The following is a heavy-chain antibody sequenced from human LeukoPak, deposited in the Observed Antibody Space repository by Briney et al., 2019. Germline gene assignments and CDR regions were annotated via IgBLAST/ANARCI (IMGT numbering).Heavy chain of an antibody. CDR2: MNPNSGNT. J-gene: IGHJ4*02. Sequence: ASVKVSCKASGYTFTSYDINWVRQATGQGLEWMGWMNPNSGNTGYAQKFQGRVTMTRNTSISTAYMELSSLRSEDTAVYYCARASGAVDEIDYWGQGTLVTVSS. D-gene: IGHD6-19*01. V-gene: IGHV1-8*01. CDR1: GYTFTSYD. CDR3: ARASGAVDEIDY.